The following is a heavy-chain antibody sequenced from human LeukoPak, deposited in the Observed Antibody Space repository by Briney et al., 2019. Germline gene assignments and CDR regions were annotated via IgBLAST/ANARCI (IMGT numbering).Heavy chain of an antibody. Sequence: ASVKVSCKASGYTFTGYYFHWVRQAPGQGLEWMGWINPNTAGTNYAQKFLGGVTVTWDTSISTAYMELNGLTSDDTAVYYCATSAVDYRAGHYYYMGVWGKGTSVTVSS. CDR3: ATSAVDYRAGHYYYMGV. J-gene: IGHJ6*03. CDR1: GYTFTGYY. D-gene: IGHD4-11*01. CDR2: INPNTAGT. V-gene: IGHV1-2*02.